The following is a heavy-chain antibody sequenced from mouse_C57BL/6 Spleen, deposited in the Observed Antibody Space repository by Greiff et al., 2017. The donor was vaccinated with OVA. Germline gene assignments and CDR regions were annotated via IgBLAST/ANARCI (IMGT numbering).Heavy chain of an antibody. V-gene: IGHV1-80*01. Sequence: VQLQQSGAELVKPGASVKISCKASGYAFSSYWMNWVKQRPGKGLEWIGQIYPGDGDTNYNGKFKGKATLTADKSSSTAYMQLSSLTSEDSAVYFCARSEDGRNFDYWGQGTTLTVSS. CDR2: IYPGDGDT. CDR3: ARSEDGRNFDY. CDR1: GYAFSSYW. J-gene: IGHJ2*01.